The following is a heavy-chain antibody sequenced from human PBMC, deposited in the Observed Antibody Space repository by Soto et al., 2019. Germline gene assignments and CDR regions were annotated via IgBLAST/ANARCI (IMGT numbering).Heavy chain of an antibody. CDR1: GFTFSSYG. Sequence: PGGSLRLSCAASGFTFSSYGMHWVRQAPGKGLEWVAVIWYDGSNKYYADSVKGRFTISRGNSKNTLYLQMNSLRAEDTAVYYCARVRVATSPLYGMDVWGQGTTVTVSS. V-gene: IGHV3-33*01. D-gene: IGHD5-12*01. CDR3: ARVRVATSPLYGMDV. CDR2: IWYDGSNK. J-gene: IGHJ6*02.